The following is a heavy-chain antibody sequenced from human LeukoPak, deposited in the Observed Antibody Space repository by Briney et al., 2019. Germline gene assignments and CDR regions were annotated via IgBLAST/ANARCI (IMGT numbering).Heavy chain of an antibody. CDR1: GITLSNYG. Sequence: GGSLRLSCAVSGITLSNYGMAWVRQAPGKGLEWVASLSASGGGTSYADSVRGRFTISRDNAKNTLYLQMNSLRAEDTAVYFCAKRDVVIRVILVGFHKEAYYFHSWGQGVLVTVSS. V-gene: IGHV3-23*01. D-gene: IGHD3-22*01. J-gene: IGHJ4*02. CDR3: AKRDVVIRVILVGFHKEAYYFHS. CDR2: LSASGGGT.